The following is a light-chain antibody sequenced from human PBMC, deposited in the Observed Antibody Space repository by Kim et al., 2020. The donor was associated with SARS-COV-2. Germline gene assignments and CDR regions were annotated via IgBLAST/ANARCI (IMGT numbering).Light chain of an antibody. V-gene: IGLV6-57*02. J-gene: IGLJ3*02. CDR1: SGSIASNY. Sequence: KPVTSACTSGSGSIASNYVQWYQQRPGSAPTTVIYEDNQRPSGVPDRFSGSSDSSSNSASLTISGLKTEDEADYYCQSYDSSNPCVFGGGTQLTVL. CDR2: EDN. CDR3: QSYDSSNPCV.